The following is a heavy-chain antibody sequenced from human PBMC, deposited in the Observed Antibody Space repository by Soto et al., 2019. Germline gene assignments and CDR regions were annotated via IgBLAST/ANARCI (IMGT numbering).Heavy chain of an antibody. V-gene: IGHV4-34*01. CDR2: INHSGST. CDR3: ARGVAAAGNADY. J-gene: IGHJ4*02. CDR1: GGSFSGYY. Sequence: QVQLQQWGAGLLKPSETLSLTCAVYGGSFSGYYWSWIRQPPGKGLEWIGEINHSGSTNYNPSLKSRVTRAVDTSKNQFSLKLSSVTAADTAVYYCARGVAAAGNADYWGQGTLVTVSS. D-gene: IGHD6-13*01.